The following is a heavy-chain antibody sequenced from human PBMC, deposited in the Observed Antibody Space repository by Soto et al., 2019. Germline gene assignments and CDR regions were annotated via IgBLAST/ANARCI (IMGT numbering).Heavy chain of an antibody. V-gene: IGHV3-11*05. CDR1: GVTFSDYY. CDR3: ARDSAPATPDY. J-gene: IGHJ4*02. CDR2: ISSSSSHT. D-gene: IGHD1-26*01. Sequence: GGSLRLSCAASGVTFSDYYMSWIRQAPGKGLEWLSYISSSSSHTNYADSVKGRFTISRDNAKNSLYLQMNSLRAEDTAIYYCARDSAPATPDYWGQGTLVTVSS.